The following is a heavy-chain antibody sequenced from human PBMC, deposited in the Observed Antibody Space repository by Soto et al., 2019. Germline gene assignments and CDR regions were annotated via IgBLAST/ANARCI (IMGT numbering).Heavy chain of an antibody. V-gene: IGHV4-39*01. CDR2: IYYSGTA. CDR1: GGCIIGSGFH. D-gene: IGHD4-17*01. CDR3: ATRSGDYVGWFDP. Sequence: PSETLSLTCTVSGGCIIGSGFHWAWIRQPPGRGLEWIGSIYYSGTANYSPSLKSRLAIDVDTSKNQFSLRLSSVTAADTAVYYCATRSGDYVGWFDPWGQGTRVTVSS. J-gene: IGHJ5*02.